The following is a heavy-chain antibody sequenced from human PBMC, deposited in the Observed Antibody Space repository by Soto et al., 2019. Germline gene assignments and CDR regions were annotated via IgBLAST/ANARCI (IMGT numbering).Heavy chain of an antibody. CDR2: INPITGGT. J-gene: IGHJ4*02. D-gene: IGHD3-22*01. Sequence: ASVKVSCKASGYTFTSCYIHCVRQAPGQGLEWMGWINPITGGTNYAPKFQGRVTMTRDTSITTAYMELSRLRSDDTAVYYCARNYYDSSDRDYLDYWGQGTPVTVSS. CDR3: ARNYYDSSDRDYLDY. CDR1: GYTFTSCY. V-gene: IGHV1-2*02.